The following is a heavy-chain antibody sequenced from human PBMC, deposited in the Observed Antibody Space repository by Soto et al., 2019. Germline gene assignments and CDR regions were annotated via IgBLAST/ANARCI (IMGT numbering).Heavy chain of an antibody. J-gene: IGHJ4*02. CDR3: ATVEVDY. CDR2: MTADGRTI. Sequence: GGSLRLSCAASGFTFGDYWMHWVRQPPGKGPGWVSRMTADGRTIQYAGSVKGRFTASRDDARSTLYLQMNSLKAEDTAVYYCATVEVDYWGPGTLVTVSS. CDR1: GFTFGDYW. V-gene: IGHV3-74*03.